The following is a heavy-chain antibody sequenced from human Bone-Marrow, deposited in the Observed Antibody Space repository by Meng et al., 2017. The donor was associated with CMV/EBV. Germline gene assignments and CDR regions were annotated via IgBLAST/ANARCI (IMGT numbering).Heavy chain of an antibody. CDR2: ISGSGGST. CDR3: AKDPTGPSNWFDP. Sequence: GGSLRLSCAASGFTFSSYAMSRVRQAPGKGLEWVSGISGSGGSTYYADSVKGRFTISRDNSKNTLYLQMNSLRAEDTAVYYCAKDPTGPSNWFDPWGQGTLVTVSS. V-gene: IGHV3-23*01. CDR1: GFTFSSYA. J-gene: IGHJ5*02. D-gene: IGHD1-14*01.